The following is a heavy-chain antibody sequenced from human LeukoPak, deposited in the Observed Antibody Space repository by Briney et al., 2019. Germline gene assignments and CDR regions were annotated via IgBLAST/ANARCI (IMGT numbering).Heavy chain of an antibody. CDR3: ARRGDYYGSGNYDFDY. J-gene: IGHJ4*02. V-gene: IGHV5-51*01. CDR1: GYSFSSYL. D-gene: IGHD3-10*01. Sequence: GESLKTSSKASGYSFSSYLICGVRQLRGKGLGGSGIIYPGDSDNRYSPSFQGQVTISADKSNSTAYLQWSSLKASDTAMYYCARRGDYYGSGNYDFDYWGQGTLVTVPS. CDR2: IYPGDSDN.